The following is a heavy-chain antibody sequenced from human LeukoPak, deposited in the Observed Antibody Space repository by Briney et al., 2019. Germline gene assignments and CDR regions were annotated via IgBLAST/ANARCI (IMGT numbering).Heavy chain of an antibody. V-gene: IGHV4-34*01. CDR3: ARASPPGSYYGLTDAFDI. CDR1: GGSFSGYY. J-gene: IGHJ3*02. Sequence: TSETLSLTCAVYGGSFSGYYWSWIRQPPGKGLEWIGEINHSGSTNYNPSLKSRVTISVDTSKNQFSLKLSSVTAADTAVYYCARASPPGSYYGLTDAFDIWGQGTMVTVSS. D-gene: IGHD1-26*01. CDR2: INHSGST.